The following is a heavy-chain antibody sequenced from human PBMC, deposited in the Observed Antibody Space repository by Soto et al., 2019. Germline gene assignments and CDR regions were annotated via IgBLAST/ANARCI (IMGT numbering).Heavy chain of an antibody. J-gene: IGHJ1*01. D-gene: IGHD3-16*01. Sequence: QVQLVESGGGVVQPGTSLRVSCVGSGFTFRSYVIHWVRQAPGKGLEWVALTSYDGSDKYYGDSVRGRFTISRDNSRNPVDRQMDSLRLENTALCLGARWGTGGGLDVWGQGTLVSVSS. V-gene: IGHV3-30*19. CDR1: GFTFRSYV. CDR3: ARWGTGGGLDV. CDR2: TSYDGSDK.